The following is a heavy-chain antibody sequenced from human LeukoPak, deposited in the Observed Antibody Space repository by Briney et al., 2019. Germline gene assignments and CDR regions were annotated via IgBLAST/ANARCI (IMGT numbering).Heavy chain of an antibody. D-gene: IGHD6-13*01. CDR2: IKSKTEGGTT. V-gene: IGHV3-15*01. CDR3: TTVRWGNSWYVDY. Sequence: GGSLRLSCAASGFNFNNAWMTWVRQAPGKGLEWVGRIKSKTEGGTTDYAAPVKGRFTISRDDSKNTLYLQMNSLKTEDTAIYYCTTVRWGNSWYVDYWGQGTLVTVSS. J-gene: IGHJ4*02. CDR1: GFNFNNAW.